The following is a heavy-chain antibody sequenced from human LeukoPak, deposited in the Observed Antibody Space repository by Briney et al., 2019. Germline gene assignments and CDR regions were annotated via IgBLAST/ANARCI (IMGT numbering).Heavy chain of an antibody. D-gene: IGHD3-9*01. Sequence: HPGRSLRLSCAASGFTFSSYAMHWVRQAPGKGLEWVAVISYDGSNKYYADSVKGRFTISRDNSKNTLYLQMNSLRAEDTAVYYCARAYYDILTGYYDYWGQGTLVTVSS. CDR1: GFTFSSYA. J-gene: IGHJ4*02. CDR3: ARAYYDILTGYYDY. V-gene: IGHV3-30-3*01. CDR2: ISYDGSNK.